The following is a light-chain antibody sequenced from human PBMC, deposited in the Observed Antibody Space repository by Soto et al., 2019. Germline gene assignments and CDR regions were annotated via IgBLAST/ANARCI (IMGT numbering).Light chain of an antibody. J-gene: IGKJ4*01. Sequence: EIVMTQSPATLSVSPGERATLSCRASQSVSSNLARFQQRPGQAPRLLIYGASTRATGVPARFSGSGSGTEFTLTISSLLSEDFTIYYCQHYNNWPLTFGGGTKVEIK. CDR1: QSVSSN. CDR2: GAS. V-gene: IGKV3-15*01. CDR3: QHYNNWPLT.